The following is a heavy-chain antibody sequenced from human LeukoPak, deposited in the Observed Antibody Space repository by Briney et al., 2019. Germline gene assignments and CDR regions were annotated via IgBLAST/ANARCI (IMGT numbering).Heavy chain of an antibody. V-gene: IGHV1-18*01. D-gene: IGHD6-19*01. J-gene: IGHJ4*02. CDR3: ARESVKYSSGWSGGYFDY. CDR1: GYTFTSYG. CDR2: ISAYNGNT. Sequence: ASVKVSCKASGYTFTSYGISWVRQAPGQGLEWMGWISAYNGNTNYAQKLQGRVTMTTDTSTSTAYMELRGLRSDDTAVYYCARESVKYSSGWSGGYFDYWGQGTLVTVSS.